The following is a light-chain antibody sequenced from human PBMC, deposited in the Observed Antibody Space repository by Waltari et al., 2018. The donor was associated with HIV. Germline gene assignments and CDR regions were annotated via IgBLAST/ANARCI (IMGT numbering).Light chain of an antibody. CDR3: QQYGSSPNT. V-gene: IGKV3-20*01. J-gene: IGKJ1*01. CDR1: QSVSSSY. Sequence: ELVLTQSPGTLSLSPGERATLSCRASQSVSSSYLAWDQRKPGQAPSLLIYGASSRATGIPDRFSGSGSGTDFTLTISRLEPEDFAVYYCQQYGSSPNTFGQGTKVEIK. CDR2: GAS.